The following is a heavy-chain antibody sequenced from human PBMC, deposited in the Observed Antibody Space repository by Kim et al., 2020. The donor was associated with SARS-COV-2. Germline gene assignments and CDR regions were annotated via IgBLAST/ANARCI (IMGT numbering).Heavy chain of an antibody. D-gene: IGHD2-15*01. J-gene: IGHJ4*02. CDR1: GYSFTSYW. CDR3: ARRRYCSGGSCYGTYYFDY. CDR2: VYPGDSDT. V-gene: IGHV5-51*01. Sequence: GESLKISCKGSGYSFTSYWIGWVRQMPGKGLEWMGIVYPGDSDTRYSPSFQGQVTISADKSISTAYLQWSSLKASDTAIYYCARRRYCSGGSCYGTYYFDYWGQGTLVTVSS.